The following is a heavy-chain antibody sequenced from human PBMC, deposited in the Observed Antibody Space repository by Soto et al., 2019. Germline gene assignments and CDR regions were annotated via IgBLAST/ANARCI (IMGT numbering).Heavy chain of an antibody. Sequence: GVSVEVSFKASGYTFTRYTMYWVRQAPGQRLECMGWINAGNDNIKYSQNFQGRVTITSDTSATTAYMELSSLTSEDTAIYYCAIFGGSVSGWGQGTLVTVSS. V-gene: IGHV1-3*01. J-gene: IGHJ4*02. CDR3: AIFGGSVSG. CDR2: INAGNDNI. CDR1: GYTFTRYT. D-gene: IGHD2-15*01.